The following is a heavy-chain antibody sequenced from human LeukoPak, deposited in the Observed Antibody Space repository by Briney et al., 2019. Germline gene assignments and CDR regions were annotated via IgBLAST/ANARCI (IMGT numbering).Heavy chain of an antibody. CDR2: VNLQGST. D-gene: IGHD4-11*01. J-gene: IGHJ4*02. V-gene: IGHV4-4*02. CDR1: GGSITNTNY. Sequence: PSGTLSLTCGVSGGSITNTNYWTWVRQPPGKGLEWIGEVNLQGSTNYNPSLMGRVAISVDTSENHISLQLTSVTAADTAVYYCAYYSVLGRTFDYWGQGTLVTVSS. CDR3: AYYSVLGRTFDY.